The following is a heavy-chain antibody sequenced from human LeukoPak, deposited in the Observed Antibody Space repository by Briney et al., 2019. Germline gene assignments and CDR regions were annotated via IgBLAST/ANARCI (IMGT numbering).Heavy chain of an antibody. CDR1: GFTFSSYA. CDR2: ISGSGGSA. V-gene: IGHV3-23*01. D-gene: IGHD6-13*01. Sequence: GGSLRLSCAASGFTFSSYAMSWVRQAPGEGLEWVSAISGSGGSAYYADSVKGRFTISRDNSKNTLYLQMNSLRAEDTAVYYCAKDRGYSSSWSLDYWGQGTLVTVSS. CDR3: AKDRGYSSSWSLDY. J-gene: IGHJ4*02.